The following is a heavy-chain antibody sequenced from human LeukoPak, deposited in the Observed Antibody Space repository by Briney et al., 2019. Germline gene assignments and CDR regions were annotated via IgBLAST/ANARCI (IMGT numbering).Heavy chain of an antibody. D-gene: IGHD3-16*01. Sequence: SETLSLTCTVSGGSISSYYWNWIRQPPGKGLEWIGYIYYSGSTNYNPSLKSRVTISVDTSKNQFSLKLSSVTAADTAVYYCAVGWSYAYFDYWGQGTLVTVSS. V-gene: IGHV4-59*01. CDR2: IYYSGST. J-gene: IGHJ4*02. CDR1: GGSISSYY. CDR3: AVGWSYAYFDY.